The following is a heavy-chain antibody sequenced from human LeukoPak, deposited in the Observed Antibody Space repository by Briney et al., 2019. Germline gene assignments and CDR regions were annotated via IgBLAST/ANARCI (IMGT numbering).Heavy chain of an antibody. CDR1: GLTFANTW. D-gene: IGHD5-24*01. V-gene: IGHV3-15*01. Sequence: PGGSLRLSCTASGLTFANTWLSWVRQAPGKGLEWVGRVQDTINGGTTDYAAPVKGRFTISRDDSRNTLYLQMNSLRSEDSALYYWSTHRSCLSIKNWGQGTPVNVFS. CDR2: VQDTINGGTT. J-gene: IGHJ4*01. CDR3: STHRSCLSIKN.